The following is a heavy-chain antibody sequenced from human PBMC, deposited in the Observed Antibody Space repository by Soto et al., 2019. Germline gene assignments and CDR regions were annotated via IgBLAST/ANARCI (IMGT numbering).Heavy chain of an antibody. J-gene: IGHJ6*03. V-gene: IGHV4-59*01. CDR1: GGSISSYY. CDR3: ARVLLYDFWSGYFSGLAYYYMDV. Sequence: SETLSLTCTVSGGSISSYYWSWIRQPPGKGLEWIGYIYYSGSTNYNPSLKSRVTISVDTSKNQFSLKLSSVTAADTAVYYCARVLLYDFWSGYFSGLAYYYMDVWGKGTTVTVSS. CDR2: IYYSGST. D-gene: IGHD3-3*01.